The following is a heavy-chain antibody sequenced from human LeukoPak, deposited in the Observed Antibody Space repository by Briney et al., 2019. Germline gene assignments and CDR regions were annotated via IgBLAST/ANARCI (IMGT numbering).Heavy chain of an antibody. CDR1: GFTFSSYS. J-gene: IGHJ2*01. CDR3: ASSGGGSHTVTTVRYFDL. CDR2: ISSSSSYI. V-gene: IGHV3-21*01. Sequence: PGGSLRLSCAASGFTFSSYSMNWVRQAPGKGLEWVSSISSSSSYIYYADSVKGRFTISRDNAKNSLYLQMNSLRAEDTAVYYCASSGGGSHTVTTVRYFDLWGRGTLVTVSS. D-gene: IGHD4-17*01.